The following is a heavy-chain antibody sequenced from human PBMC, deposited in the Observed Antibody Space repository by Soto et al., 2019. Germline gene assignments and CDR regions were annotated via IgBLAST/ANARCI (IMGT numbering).Heavy chain of an antibody. CDR2: ISWNSGSI. J-gene: IGHJ4*02. Sequence: EVQLVESGGGLAQPGRSLRLSCAASGFIFDDYAMHWVGQAPGRGLEGVSGISWNSGSIGYADSVKGRFTISRDNAKKSLYLQMNSLRAEDTALYYCASGRGYDILTGYYPYFDYWGQGTLVTVSS. V-gene: IGHV3-9*01. CDR3: ASGRGYDILTGYYPYFDY. D-gene: IGHD3-9*01. CDR1: GFIFDDYA.